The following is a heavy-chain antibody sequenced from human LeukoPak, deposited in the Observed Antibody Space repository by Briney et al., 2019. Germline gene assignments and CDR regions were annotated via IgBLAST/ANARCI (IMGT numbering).Heavy chain of an antibody. J-gene: IGHJ6*02. Sequence: GGSLRLSCAASGFTFSSYGMHWVRQAPGKGLEWVAVISYDGSNKYYADSVKGRFTISRDNSKNTLYLQMNSLRAEDTAVYYCAEDSGRLPIVVVVAADYGMDVWGQGTTVTVSS. D-gene: IGHD2-15*01. V-gene: IGHV3-30*18. CDR3: AEDSGRLPIVVVVAADYGMDV. CDR2: ISYDGSNK. CDR1: GFTFSSYG.